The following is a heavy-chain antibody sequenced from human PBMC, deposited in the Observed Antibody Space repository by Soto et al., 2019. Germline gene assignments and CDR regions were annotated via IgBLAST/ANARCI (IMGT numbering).Heavy chain of an antibody. CDR2: IYYSGST. CDR1: GGSISSGGYY. Sequence: TLSLTCTVSGGSISSGGYYWSWIRQHPGKGLEWIGYIYYSGSTYYNPSLKSRVTISVDTSKNQFSLKLSSVTAADTAVYYCARGLRITMIVVVPGMRAFDIWGQGTMVTVSS. CDR3: ARGLRITMIVVVPGMRAFDI. V-gene: IGHV4-31*03. D-gene: IGHD3-22*01. J-gene: IGHJ3*02.